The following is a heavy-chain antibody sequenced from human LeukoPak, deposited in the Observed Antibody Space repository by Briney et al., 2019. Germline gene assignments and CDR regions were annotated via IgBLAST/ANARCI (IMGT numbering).Heavy chain of an antibody. CDR3: ARDRMGYYDSSGYFDY. D-gene: IGHD3-22*01. V-gene: IGHV3-11*04. CDR2: ISSSGSTI. Sequence: LSLTCTVSGGSISSSSYYWGWIRQPPGKGLEWVSYISSSGSTIYYADSVKGRFTISRDNAKNSLYLQMNSLRAEDTAVYYCARDRMGYYDSSGYFDYWGQGTLVTVSS. CDR1: GGSISSSSYY. J-gene: IGHJ4*02.